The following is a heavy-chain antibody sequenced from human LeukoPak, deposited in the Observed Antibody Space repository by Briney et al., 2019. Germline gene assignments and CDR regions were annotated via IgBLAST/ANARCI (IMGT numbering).Heavy chain of an antibody. Sequence: ASVKVSCKASGYTFTSYGISWVRQAPGQGLEWMGWISAYNGNTNYAQKLQGGVTMTTDTSTSTAYMELRSLRSDDTAVYYCARVVPIAAAGRYNWFDPWGQGTLVTVSS. CDR1: GYTFTSYG. V-gene: IGHV1-18*01. D-gene: IGHD6-13*01. CDR3: ARVVPIAAAGRYNWFDP. J-gene: IGHJ5*02. CDR2: ISAYNGNT.